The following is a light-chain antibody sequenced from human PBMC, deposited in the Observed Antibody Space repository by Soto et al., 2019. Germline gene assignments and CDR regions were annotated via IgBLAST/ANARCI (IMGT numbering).Light chain of an antibody. Sequence: QSVRTQPRSVSGSPGQSVTISCTGTSSDVGGYNYVSWYQQHPGKAPKLMIYDVSNRPSGVSNRFSGSKSGNTASLTISGLQAEDEAGYYCSSYTSSSTGVFGTGTKVTVL. CDR1: SSDVGGYNY. J-gene: IGLJ1*01. CDR2: DVS. CDR3: SSYTSSSTGV. V-gene: IGLV2-14*01.